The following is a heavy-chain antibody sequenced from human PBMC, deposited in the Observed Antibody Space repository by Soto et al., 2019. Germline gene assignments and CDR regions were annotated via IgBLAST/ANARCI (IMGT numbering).Heavy chain of an antibody. J-gene: IGHJ6*02. D-gene: IGHD1-20*01. CDR1: GCTFISFG. CDR3: ARCSVSGYYYSGMDV. CDR2: VSYDGSNK. V-gene: IGHV3-30*03. Sequence: GVPMRLSCAASGCTFISFGMHWVRQAPGKGPEWVAVVSYDGSNKYYADSVKGRFTISRDNSKNTLYLQMNSLRAEDTAVYYCARCSVSGYYYSGMDVWGQGTTVSVSS.